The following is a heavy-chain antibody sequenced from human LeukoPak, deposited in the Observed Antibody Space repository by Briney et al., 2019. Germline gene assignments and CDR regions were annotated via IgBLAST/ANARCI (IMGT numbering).Heavy chain of an antibody. CDR2: MYYSGST. Sequence: SETLSLTCTVSGGSISSSSYYWGWIRQPPGEGLEWIGTMYYSGSTYYNPSLKSRVTISVDTSKNQFSLKLSSVTAADTAVYYCARGGYYGSGNDFRFDPWGQGTLVTVSS. J-gene: IGHJ5*02. CDR1: GGSISSSSYY. CDR3: ARGGYYGSGNDFRFDP. V-gene: IGHV4-39*07. D-gene: IGHD3-10*01.